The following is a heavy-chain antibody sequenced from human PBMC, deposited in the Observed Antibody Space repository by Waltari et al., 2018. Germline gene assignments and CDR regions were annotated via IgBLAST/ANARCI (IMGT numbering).Heavy chain of an antibody. CDR1: GFTFSSYA. CDR3: ATLRQGDFDWLFY. D-gene: IGHD3-9*01. J-gene: IGHJ4*02. V-gene: IGHV3-23*01. CDR2: IGGSGGST. Sequence: EVQLLESGGGLVQPGGSLRLSCAASGFTFSSYAMSWVRQAPGKGLEWVSAIGGSGGSTYYADSVKGRFTISRDNSKNTLYLQMNSLRAEDTAVYYCATLRQGDFDWLFYWGQGTLVTVSS.